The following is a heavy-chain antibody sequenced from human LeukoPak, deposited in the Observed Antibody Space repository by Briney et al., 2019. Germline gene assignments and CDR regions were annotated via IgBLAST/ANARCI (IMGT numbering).Heavy chain of an antibody. CDR3: ARGQVNTVTTGDY. J-gene: IGHJ4*02. D-gene: IGHD4-17*01. CDR1: GFTVSSNY. Sequence: GGSLRLSCAASGFTVSSNYMNWVRQAPGKGLEWVSVIYSGGSTYYADSVKGRFTISRDNSKNTLYLQMNSLRAEDTAVYYCARGQVNTVTTGDYWGQGTLVTVSS. V-gene: IGHV3-66*01. CDR2: IYSGGST.